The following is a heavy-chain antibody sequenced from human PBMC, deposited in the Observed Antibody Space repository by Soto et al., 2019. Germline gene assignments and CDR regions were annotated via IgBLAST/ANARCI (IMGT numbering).Heavy chain of an antibody. CDR2: IYPGDSDT. J-gene: IGHJ4*02. CDR1: GYKVSTWHNFTSYW. CDR3: ARQGRYDRGGPIWGPAYYCDY. D-gene: IGHD3-22*01. V-gene: IGHV5-51*01. Sequence: GESLKISCMGSGYKVSTWHNFTSYWIAWVRQMPGEGLEWMGIIYPGDSDTRYSPSFQGQVTISADKSINSVYLQWSSLKASDTATYYCARQGRYDRGGPIWGPAYYCDYWGQGTLVTVSS.